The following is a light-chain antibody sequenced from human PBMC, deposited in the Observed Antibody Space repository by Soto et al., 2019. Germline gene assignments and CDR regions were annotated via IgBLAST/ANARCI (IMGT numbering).Light chain of an antibody. CDR3: LQYSTWPPLYT. J-gene: IGKJ2*01. Sequence: EIVMTQSPATLSVSLGERVTLSCRASQSVSSYLAWYQQKPGQAPRPLISDASTRATDIPDRFSGSGSGTDFTLTISSLQSTDLAVYYCLQYSTWPPLYTFSQGTKLEIK. CDR2: DAS. V-gene: IGKV3-15*01. CDR1: QSVSSY.